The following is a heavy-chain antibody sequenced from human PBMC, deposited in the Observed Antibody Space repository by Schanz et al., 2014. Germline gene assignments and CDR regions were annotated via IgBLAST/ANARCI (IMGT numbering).Heavy chain of an antibody. D-gene: IGHD5-12*01. V-gene: IGHV3-30*05. CDR1: GFIFSSYG. CDR3: ASGSVYSDYGTYFDF. CDR2: ISNDGSIK. J-gene: IGHJ4*02. Sequence: QVQLVESGGGVVQPGGSLRLSCAASGFIFSSYGLHWVRQAPGKGLEWVSLISNDGSIKYYADSVEGGFTISRNNSRNTLYQQMISRRTEDAAADYCASGSVYSDYGTYFDFWGQGTLVTVSS.